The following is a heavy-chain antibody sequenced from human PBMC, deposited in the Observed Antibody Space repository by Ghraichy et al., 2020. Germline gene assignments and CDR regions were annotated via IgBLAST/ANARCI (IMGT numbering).Heavy chain of an antibody. CDR3: VKDRALGGGSCFDY. V-gene: IGHV3-23*01. CDR1: GFTFSSYA. J-gene: IGHJ4*02. CDR2: ISGSGANT. Sequence: GGSLRLSCAASGFTFSSYAMSWVRQAPGKGLEWVSAISGSGANTYYAVSVNGRFTISRDNSKNTLYLQMNSLRAEDTAVYYCVKDRALGGGSCFDYWGQGALVTVSS. D-gene: IGHD2-15*01.